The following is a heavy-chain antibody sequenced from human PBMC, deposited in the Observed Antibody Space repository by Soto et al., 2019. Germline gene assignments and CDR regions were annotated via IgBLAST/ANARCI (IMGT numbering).Heavy chain of an antibody. CDR2: VSGNGGNT. J-gene: IGHJ5*02. Sequence: PGGSLRLSCVASGFSFSSYTMNWVRQAPGKGLEWVSGVSGNGGNTYCADSVKGRFSISRDNSKNTLYLQLNSLRAEDTAIYYCAKDRMGASGWFDPWGQGTPVTVSS. CDR3: AKDRMGASGWFDP. CDR1: GFSFSSYT. V-gene: IGHV3-23*01. D-gene: IGHD1-26*01.